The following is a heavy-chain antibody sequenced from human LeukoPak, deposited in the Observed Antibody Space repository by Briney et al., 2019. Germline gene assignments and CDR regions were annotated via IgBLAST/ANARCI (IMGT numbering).Heavy chain of an antibody. CDR3: ARALGAFDI. CDR2: INHSGST. V-gene: IGHV4-34*01. J-gene: IGHJ3*02. CDR1: GGSFSGYY. Sequence: SETLSLTCAVYGGSFSGYYWSWIRQPPGKGLEWIGEINHSGSTNYNPSLKSRVTISVDTSKNQFSLKLSSVTAADTAVYYCARALGAFDIWGQGTMVTVSP.